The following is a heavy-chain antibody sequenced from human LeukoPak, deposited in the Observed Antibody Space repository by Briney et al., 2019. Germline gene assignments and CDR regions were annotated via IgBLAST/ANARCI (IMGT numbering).Heavy chain of an antibody. CDR2: ISSSGSTI. CDR1: GFTFSSYG. V-gene: IGHV3-48*04. D-gene: IGHD6-6*01. Sequence: TGRSLRLSCAASGFTFSSYGMNWVRQAPGKGLEWVSYISSSGSTIYYADSVKGRFTISRDNAKNSLYLQMNSLRAEDTAVYYCAREYSSSSWYYGMDVWGQGTTVTVSS. CDR3: AREYSSSSWYYGMDV. J-gene: IGHJ6*02.